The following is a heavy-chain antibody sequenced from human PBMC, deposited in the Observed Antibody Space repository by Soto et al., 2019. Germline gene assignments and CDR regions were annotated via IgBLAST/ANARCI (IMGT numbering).Heavy chain of an antibody. CDR3: AVDSSSSFDY. Sequence: EVQLVESGGVVVQPGGSLRLSCAASGFTFDDYTMHWVRQAPGKGLEWVSLISWDGGSTYYADSVKGRFTISRDNSKNSLYLKMNSLRTEDTALYYCAVDSSSSFDYWGQGTLVTVSS. V-gene: IGHV3-43*01. D-gene: IGHD6-6*01. CDR1: GFTFDDYT. J-gene: IGHJ4*02. CDR2: ISWDGGST.